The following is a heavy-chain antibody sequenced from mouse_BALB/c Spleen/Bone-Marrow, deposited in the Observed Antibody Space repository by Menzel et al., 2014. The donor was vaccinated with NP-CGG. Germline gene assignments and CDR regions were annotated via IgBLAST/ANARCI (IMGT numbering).Heavy chain of an antibody. CDR1: GFSLTSYG. J-gene: IGHJ2*01. Sequence: VKVVESGPGLVQPSQSLSITCTVSGFSLTSYGVHWVRQSPGKGLEWLGVIWSGGSTDYNAAFISRLSISKDNSKSQVLFKMNSRQANDTAIYYCARNRYGRAFDYWGQGTTLTVSS. D-gene: IGHD1-1*01. V-gene: IGHV2-2*02. CDR3: ARNRYGRAFDY. CDR2: IWSGGST.